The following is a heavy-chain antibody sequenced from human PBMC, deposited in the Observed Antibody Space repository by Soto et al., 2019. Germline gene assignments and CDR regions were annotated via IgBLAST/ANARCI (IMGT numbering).Heavy chain of an antibody. CDR3: ARRVTIFGVDMPGLDY. Sequence: EVQLVESGGGLVKPGGSLRLSCAASGFTFSSYSMNWVRQAPGKGLEWLSSISSSSSYIYYADSVKGRFTISRDNAKNSLYLQMNSLRAEDTAVYYCARRVTIFGVDMPGLDYWGQGTLVTVSS. D-gene: IGHD3-3*01. J-gene: IGHJ4*02. CDR2: ISSSSSYI. V-gene: IGHV3-21*01. CDR1: GFTFSSYS.